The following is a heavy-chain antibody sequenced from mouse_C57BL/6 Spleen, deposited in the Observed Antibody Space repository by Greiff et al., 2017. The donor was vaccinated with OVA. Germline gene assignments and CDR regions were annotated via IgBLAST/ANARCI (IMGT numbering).Heavy chain of an antibody. CDR3: ARDQVGGLFDY. CDR2: INYDGSST. V-gene: IGHV5-16*01. CDR1: GFTFSDYY. Sequence: EVKLMESEGGLVQPGSSMKLSCTASGFTFSDYYMAWVRQVPEKGLEWVANINYDGSSTYYLDSLKSRFIISRDNAKNILYLQMSSLKSEDTATYYCARDQVGGLFDYWGQGTTLTVSS. D-gene: IGHD1-1*02. J-gene: IGHJ2*01.